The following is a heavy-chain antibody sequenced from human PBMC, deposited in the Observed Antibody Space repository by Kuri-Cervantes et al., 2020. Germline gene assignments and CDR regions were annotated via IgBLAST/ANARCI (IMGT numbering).Heavy chain of an antibody. CDR2: LSGSGGST. Sequence: GGSLRLSCAVSGFTFSSYGMHWVRQAPGKGLEWVSTLSGSGGSTFYADSVKGRFTISRDISKNTLYLQMNSLRAEDTAVYYCAKTGRTADAFDIWGQGTMVTVSS. CDR1: GFTFSSYG. CDR3: AKTGRTADAFDI. D-gene: IGHD1-14*01. J-gene: IGHJ3*02. V-gene: IGHV3-23*01.